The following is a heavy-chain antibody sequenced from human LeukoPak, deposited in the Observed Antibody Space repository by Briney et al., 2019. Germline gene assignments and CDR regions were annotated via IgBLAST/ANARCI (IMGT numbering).Heavy chain of an antibody. D-gene: IGHD6-13*01. CDR1: GGSIRSYY. CDR2: IYYSGST. CDR3: ARHPTSYSSSWYARLYYFDY. V-gene: IGHV4-59*08. J-gene: IGHJ4*02. Sequence: SETLSLTCTVSGGSIRSYYWSWIRQPPGKGLEWIGYIYYSGSTNYNPSLKSRVTISVDTSKNQFSLKLSSVTAADTAVYYCARHPTSYSSSWYARLYYFDYWGQGTLVTVSS.